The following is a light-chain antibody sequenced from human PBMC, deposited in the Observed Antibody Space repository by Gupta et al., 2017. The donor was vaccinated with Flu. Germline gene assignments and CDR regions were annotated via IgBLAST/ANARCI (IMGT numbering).Light chain of an antibody. J-gene: IGKJ4*01. CDR1: QDVRSS. CDR2: GAS. Sequence: DIQMTQSPSSLSAALGDRVTMTCRASQDVRSSVAWYQQKAGKPPKVLIYGASSLRPGVSSRFSGQGSGTYFTLTITSLQPEDVATYYCQKYDGAPGTFGQGTTVEIK. V-gene: IGKV1-27*01. CDR3: QKYDGAPGT.